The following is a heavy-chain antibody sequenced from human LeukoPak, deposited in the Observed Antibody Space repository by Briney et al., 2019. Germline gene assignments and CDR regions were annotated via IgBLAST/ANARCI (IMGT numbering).Heavy chain of an antibody. Sequence: PSETLSETFLGCGGFIRSYLWSGLRPPAGKGVAWVGRIYTSGCTYYNPSLKSRVTMSVDTSKNQFSLKLSSVTAADTAVYCCARMLPIYTAMGGDYYYGMDVWGQGTTVTVS. CDR3: ARMLPIYTAMGGDYYYGMDV. V-gene: IGHV4-4*07. CDR2: IYTSGCT. CDR1: GGFIRSYL. D-gene: IGHD5-18*01. J-gene: IGHJ6*02.